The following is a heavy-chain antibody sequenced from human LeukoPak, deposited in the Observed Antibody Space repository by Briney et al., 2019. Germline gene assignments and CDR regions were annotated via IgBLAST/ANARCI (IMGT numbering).Heavy chain of an antibody. CDR2: LYSGGDT. V-gene: IGHV3-66*01. CDR3: AREVGWNYFDY. Sequence: PGGSLRLSCAASGFTVSSTYMSWVRQAPGKGLEGVSVLYSGGDTYYEDSVKGRFTISRDNSKNTLYLQMNSLRAEDTAVYYCAREVGWNYFDYWGQGTLVTVSS. CDR1: GFTVSSTY. J-gene: IGHJ4*02. D-gene: IGHD6-19*01.